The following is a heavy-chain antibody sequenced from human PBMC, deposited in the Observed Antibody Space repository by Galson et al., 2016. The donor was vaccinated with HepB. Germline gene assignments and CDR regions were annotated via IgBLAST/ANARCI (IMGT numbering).Heavy chain of an antibody. CDR3: VRDTFGAFDP. J-gene: IGHJ5*02. Sequence: SLRLSCAASGFPFNTYMHWVRQAPGKGLEWVAVISNDGRDKYYADSVKGRFTISRDNSKTTVYLQMDSLRAEDTAIYYCVRDTFGAFDPWGQGALVTVSS. CDR2: ISNDGRDK. CDR1: GFPFNTY. V-gene: IGHV3-30*03. D-gene: IGHD3-16*01.